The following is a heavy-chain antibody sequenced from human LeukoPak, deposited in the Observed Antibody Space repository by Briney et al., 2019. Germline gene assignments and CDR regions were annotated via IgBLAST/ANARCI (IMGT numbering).Heavy chain of an antibody. Sequence: VASVKVSFKASGYTFTGYYMHWVRQAPGQGLEWMGRINPNSGGTNYAQKFQGRVTMTRDTSISTAYMELSRLRSDDTAVYYCARVAIFGVVYDDYWGQGTLVTVSS. CDR3: ARVAIFGVVYDDY. J-gene: IGHJ4*02. V-gene: IGHV1-2*06. CDR2: INPNSGGT. CDR1: GYTFTGYY. D-gene: IGHD3-3*01.